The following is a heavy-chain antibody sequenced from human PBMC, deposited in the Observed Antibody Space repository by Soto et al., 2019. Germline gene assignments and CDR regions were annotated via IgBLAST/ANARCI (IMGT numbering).Heavy chain of an antibody. J-gene: IGHJ6*02. V-gene: IGHV4-4*07. Sequence: QVQLQESGPGLVKPSETLSLTCTVSGGSISSYYWSWIRQPAGKGLEWIGRLYTSGSTNYNPSLKSRVTMSVDTSKTQFSLKLSSVTAADTAVYYCARDGTVVPAALYYYYGMDVWGQGTTVTVSS. D-gene: IGHD2-2*01. CDR2: LYTSGST. CDR1: GGSISSYY. CDR3: ARDGTVVPAALYYYYGMDV.